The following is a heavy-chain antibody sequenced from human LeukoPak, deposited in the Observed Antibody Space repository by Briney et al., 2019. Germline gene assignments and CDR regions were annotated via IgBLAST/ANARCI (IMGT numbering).Heavy chain of an antibody. CDR1: GGTFSSYA. D-gene: IGHD3-22*01. Sequence: SVKVSCKASGGTFSSYAISWVRQAPGQGLEWMGGIIPIFGTANYAQKFQGRVTITADESTSTAYMELCSLRSEDTAVYYCARGKYYYDSSGYYSTFLYFGYWGQGTLVTVSS. V-gene: IGHV1-69*13. CDR3: ARGKYYYDSSGYYSTFLYFGY. J-gene: IGHJ4*02. CDR2: IIPIFGTA.